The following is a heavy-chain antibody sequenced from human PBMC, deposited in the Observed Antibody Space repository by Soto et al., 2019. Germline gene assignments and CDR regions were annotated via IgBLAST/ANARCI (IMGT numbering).Heavy chain of an antibody. J-gene: IGHJ4*02. CDR1: GGTFSSYA. CDR2: IIPIFGTA. Sequence: SVKVSCKASGGTFSSYAISWVRQAPGQGLEWMGGIIPIFGTANYAQKFQGRVTITADESTSTAYMELSSLRSEDTAVYYCARRRGYSYGSLDYWGQGSQVNVSS. V-gene: IGHV1-69*13. D-gene: IGHD5-18*01. CDR3: ARRRGYSYGSLDY.